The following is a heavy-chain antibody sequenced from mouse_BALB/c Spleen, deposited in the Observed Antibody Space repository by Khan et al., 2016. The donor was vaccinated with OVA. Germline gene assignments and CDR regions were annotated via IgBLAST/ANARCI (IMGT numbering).Heavy chain of an antibody. CDR3: AREVDGSNYAWFAY. V-gene: IGHV5-6-5*01. CDR1: GFTFSSYA. J-gene: IGHJ3*01. CDR2: ISSGGTT. Sequence: EVQLVESGGGLVMPGGSLKLSCAASGFTFSSYAMSWVRQTPEKRLEWVASISSGGTTYFPDSVRGRFTISRDNGRNILYLQMSSLRSEDTAMYYCAREVDGSNYAWFAYWGQGTLVTVSA. D-gene: IGHD1-1*01.